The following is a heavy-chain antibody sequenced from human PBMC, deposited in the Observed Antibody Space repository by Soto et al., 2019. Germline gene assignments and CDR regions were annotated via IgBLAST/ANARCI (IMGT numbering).Heavy chain of an antibody. CDR3: ARRELLEDYFDY. V-gene: IGHV1-18*01. D-gene: IGHD1-26*01. Sequence: ASVKVSCKTSGYTFSSYGISWVRQAPGQGLEWMGWISAYNGNTNYAQKLQGRVTMTTDTSTSTAYMELRSLRSDDTAVYYCARRELLEDYFDYWGQGTLVTVSS. J-gene: IGHJ4*02. CDR2: ISAYNGNT. CDR1: GYTFSSYG.